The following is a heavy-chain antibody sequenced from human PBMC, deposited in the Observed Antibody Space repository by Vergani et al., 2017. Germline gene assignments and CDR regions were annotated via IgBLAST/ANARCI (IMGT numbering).Heavy chain of an antibody. CDR1: GFSFGDYA. CDR3: SRGRAYSFGYSDY. J-gene: IGHJ4*02. Sequence: EVQLVESGGGLVPPGRSLRLSCAASGFSFGDYAMTWVRQAPGKGLEWVAFIRNKAYGGTTEYAASVKGRFTISRDDSKRLAYLQLSGLKPEDTAVYFCSRGRAYSFGYSDYWGQGTLVTVSS. D-gene: IGHD5-18*01. V-gene: IGHV3-49*04. CDR2: IRNKAYGGTT.